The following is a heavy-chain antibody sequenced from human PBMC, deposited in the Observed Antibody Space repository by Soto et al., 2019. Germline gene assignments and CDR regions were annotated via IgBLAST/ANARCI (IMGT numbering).Heavy chain of an antibody. CDR3: ARGTMVRGGFDP. CDR1: GYTFTSYD. Sequence: ASVKFSCKASGYTFTSYDINWVRQATGQGLEWMGWMNPNSGNTGYAQKFQGRVTMTRNTYISTAYMELSSLRSEDTAVYYCARGTMVRGGFDPWGQGTLVTVSS. CDR2: MNPNSGNT. J-gene: IGHJ5*02. D-gene: IGHD3-10*01. V-gene: IGHV1-8*01.